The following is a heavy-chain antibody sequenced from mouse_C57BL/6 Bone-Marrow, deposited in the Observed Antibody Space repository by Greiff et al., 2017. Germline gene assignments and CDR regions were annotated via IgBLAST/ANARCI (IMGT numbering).Heavy chain of an antibody. V-gene: IGHV5-4*01. D-gene: IGHD2-10*02. CDR1: GFTFSSYA. CDR3: ARDPLSYEDAWFAY. CDR2: ISDGGSYT. J-gene: IGHJ3*01. Sequence: EVMLVESGGGLVKPGGSLKLSCAASGFTFSSYAMSWVRQTPEKRLEWVATISDGGSYTYYPDNVKGRFTISRDNAKNNLYLQMSHLKSEDTAMYYCARDPLSYEDAWFAYWGQGTLVTVSA.